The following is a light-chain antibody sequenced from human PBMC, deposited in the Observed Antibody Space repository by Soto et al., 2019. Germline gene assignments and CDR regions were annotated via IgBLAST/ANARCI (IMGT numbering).Light chain of an antibody. J-gene: IGKJ5*01. CDR1: QSISSY. Sequence: DIQMTQSPSSLSASVGDRVTITCRASQSISSYLNWYQQKPGKAPKLLVYGASSRATGIPDRFSGSGSGTDFTLTISRLEPEDFAVYYCQQHGTSPITFGQGTRLEIK. CDR3: QQHGTSPIT. CDR2: GAS. V-gene: IGKV1-39*01.